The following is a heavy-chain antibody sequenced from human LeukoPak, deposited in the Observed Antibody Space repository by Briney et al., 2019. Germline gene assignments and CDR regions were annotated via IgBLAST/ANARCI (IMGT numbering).Heavy chain of an antibody. CDR1: GGSISSSSYY. CDR3: ARRGKRGIVATSPAFDI. CDR2: IYYSGST. D-gene: IGHD5-12*01. J-gene: IGHJ3*02. Sequence: PSETLSLTCTVSGGSISSSSYYWGWIRQPPGKGLEWIGSIYYSGSTYYNPSLKSRVTISVDTSKNQFSLKLSSVTAADTAVYYCARRGKRGIVATSPAFDIWGQGTMVTVSS. V-gene: IGHV4-39*01.